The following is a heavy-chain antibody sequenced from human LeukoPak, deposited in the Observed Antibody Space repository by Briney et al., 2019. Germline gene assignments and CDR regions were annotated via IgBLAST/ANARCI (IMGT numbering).Heavy chain of an antibody. CDR1: GGSISSSSHY. J-gene: IGHJ3*02. CDR2: IYYSGST. CDR3: ARRPYYDSSGYSPAAFDI. D-gene: IGHD3-22*01. Sequence: PSETLSLTCTVSGGSISSSSHYWGRIRQPPGKGLEWIVNIYYSGSTYYNPSLKSRVTISVDTSKNQFSLKLSSVTAADTAVYYCARRPYYDSSGYSPAAFDIWGQGTMVTVSS. V-gene: IGHV4-39*01.